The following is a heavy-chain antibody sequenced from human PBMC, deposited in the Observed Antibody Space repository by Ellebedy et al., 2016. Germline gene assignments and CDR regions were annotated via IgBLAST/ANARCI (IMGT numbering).Heavy chain of an antibody. D-gene: IGHD3-22*01. Sequence: GESLKISXAASGFVLSTYPMNWVRQAPGRGLEWVAAISNDGNDENYGASVKGRFSISRDNSKNRVYLQMSSLRVEDTAVYSCARVRSPDYSTNYDLDVWGQGTTVTVSS. CDR1: GFVLSTYP. J-gene: IGHJ6*02. CDR2: ISNDGNDE. CDR3: ARVRSPDYSTNYDLDV. V-gene: IGHV3-30*04.